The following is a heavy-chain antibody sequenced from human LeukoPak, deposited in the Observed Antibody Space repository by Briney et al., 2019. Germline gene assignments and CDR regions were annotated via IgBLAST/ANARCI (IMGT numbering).Heavy chain of an antibody. Sequence: ASVKVSCKASGYTFTSYGISWVRQAPGQGLDWMGWISAYNGNTNYAQKLQGRVTMTTDTSTSTAYMELRSLRSDDTAVYYCARGRTAGSGSYYQINYYGMDVWGQGTTVTVSS. V-gene: IGHV1-18*04. CDR2: ISAYNGNT. CDR1: GYTFTSYG. J-gene: IGHJ6*02. D-gene: IGHD3-10*01. CDR3: ARGRTAGSGSYYQINYYGMDV.